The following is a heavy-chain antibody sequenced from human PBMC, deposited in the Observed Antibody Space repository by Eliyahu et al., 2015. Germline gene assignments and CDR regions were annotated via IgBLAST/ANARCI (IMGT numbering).Heavy chain of an antibody. V-gene: IGHV3-33*01. Sequence: QVQLVESGGGVVQPGRSLRLSCXAXGFSFSSHGMHWVRQAPGKGLEWVAVMWHDGSNEYYADSVKGRFTISRDNSKNTLYLQMNSLRAEDTAVYYCARSGGWSSSSIDYWGQGTLVTVSS. D-gene: IGHD6-6*01. CDR1: GFSFSSHG. J-gene: IGHJ4*02. CDR3: ARSGGWSSSSIDY. CDR2: MWHDGSNE.